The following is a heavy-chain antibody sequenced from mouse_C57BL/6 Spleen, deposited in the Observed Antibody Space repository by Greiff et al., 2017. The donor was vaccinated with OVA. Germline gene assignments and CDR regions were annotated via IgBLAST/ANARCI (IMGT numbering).Heavy chain of an antibody. CDR1: GFTFSDYG. Sequence: EVQLVESGGGLVKPGGSLKLSCAASGFTFSDYGMHWVRQAPEKGLEWVAYISSGSSTIYYADTVKGRFTISRDNAKNTLFLQMTSLRSEDTAMYYCARTQLTGTRFFDYWGQGTTLTVSS. V-gene: IGHV5-17*01. CDR2: ISSGSSTI. J-gene: IGHJ2*01. D-gene: IGHD4-1*01. CDR3: ARTQLTGTRFFDY.